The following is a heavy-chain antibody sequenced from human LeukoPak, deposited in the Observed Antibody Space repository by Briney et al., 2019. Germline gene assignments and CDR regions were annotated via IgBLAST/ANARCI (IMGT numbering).Heavy chain of an antibody. D-gene: IGHD3-9*01. Sequence: VASVKVSCKASGGTFSSYAISWVRQAPGQGLEWMGRIIPILGIANYAQKFQGRVTITADKSTSTAYMELSSLRSEDTAVYYCARTPTTRLLDILTEPEMDVWGQGTTVTVSS. J-gene: IGHJ6*02. CDR2: IIPILGIA. CDR3: ARTPTTRLLDILTEPEMDV. V-gene: IGHV1-69*04. CDR1: GGTFSSYA.